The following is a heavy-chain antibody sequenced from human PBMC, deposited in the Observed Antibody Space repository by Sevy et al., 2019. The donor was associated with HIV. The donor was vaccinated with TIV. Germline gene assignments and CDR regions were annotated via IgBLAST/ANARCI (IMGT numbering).Heavy chain of an antibody. CDR2: ITYGGSPK. Sequence: GGSLRLSCAASGFTFSSYGMHWVRQAPGKGLEWVAVITYGGSPKYYADSVKGRFTISRDNSKNTVYLQMNGLRAEDTAVYYCARDEYSDYDTYYHGMDVWGQGTTVTVSS. J-gene: IGHJ6*02. CDR1: GFTFSSYG. V-gene: IGHV3-30*19. D-gene: IGHD5-12*01. CDR3: ARDEYSDYDTYYHGMDV.